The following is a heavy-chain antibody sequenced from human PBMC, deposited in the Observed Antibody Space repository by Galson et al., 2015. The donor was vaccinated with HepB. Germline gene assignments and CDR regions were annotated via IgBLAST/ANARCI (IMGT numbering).Heavy chain of an antibody. J-gene: IGHJ6*02. CDR3: ARDLYVYDILTGYYMTYYYYGMDV. Sequence: SLRLSCAASGFTFSSYAMHWVRQAPGKGLEWVAVISYDGSNKYYADSVKGRFTISRDNSKNTLYLQMNSLRAEDTAVYYCARDLYVYDILTGYYMTYYYYGMDVWGQGTTVTVSS. D-gene: IGHD3-9*01. CDR1: GFTFSSYA. CDR2: ISYDGSNK. V-gene: IGHV3-30-3*01.